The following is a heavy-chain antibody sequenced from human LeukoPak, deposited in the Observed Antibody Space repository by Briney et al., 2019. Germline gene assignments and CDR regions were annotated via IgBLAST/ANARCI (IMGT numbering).Heavy chain of an antibody. V-gene: IGHV3-23*01. CDR1: GFTFSSYG. CDR3: AKDLARYGSGSTYYFDY. D-gene: IGHD3-10*01. Sequence: PGGSLRLSCAASGFTFSSYGMSWVRQAPGKGLEWVSAISGSGGSTYYADSVKGRFTISRDNSKNTLYLQMNSLRAEDTAVYYCAKDLARYGSGSTYYFDYWGQGTLVTVSS. CDR2: ISGSGGST. J-gene: IGHJ4*02.